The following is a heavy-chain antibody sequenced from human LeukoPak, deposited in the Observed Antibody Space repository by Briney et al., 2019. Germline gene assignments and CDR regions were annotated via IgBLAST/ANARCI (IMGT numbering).Heavy chain of an antibody. V-gene: IGHV3-20*04. CDR1: GFPFDDYG. CDR3: ARDYSSGWYDAFDI. J-gene: IGHJ3*02. D-gene: IGHD6-19*01. CDR2: INWSGGNT. Sequence: PGGSLSLSCAASGFPFDDYGMRWVRQAPGKGLEWVSGINWSGGNTGYADSVKGRFTISRDNAKNSLYLQMNSLRAEDTALYYCARDYSSGWYDAFDIWGQGTMVTVSS.